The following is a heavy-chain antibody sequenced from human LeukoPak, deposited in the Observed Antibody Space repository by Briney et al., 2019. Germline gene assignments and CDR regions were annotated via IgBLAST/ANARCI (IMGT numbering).Heavy chain of an antibody. V-gene: IGHV4-39*07. CDR3: ARSIAARPDR. CDR2: IYYSGST. CDR1: GGSISSSSYY. D-gene: IGHD6-6*01. Sequence: KPSKTLSLTCTVSGGSISSSSYYWGWIRQPPGKGLEWIGTIYYSGSTYYNPSLKSRVTISVDTSKNQFSLKLSSVTAADTAVYYCARSIAARPDRWGQGTLVTVSS. J-gene: IGHJ4*02.